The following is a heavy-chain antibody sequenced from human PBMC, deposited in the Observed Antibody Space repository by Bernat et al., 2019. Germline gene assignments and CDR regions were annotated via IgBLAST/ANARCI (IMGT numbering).Heavy chain of an antibody. CDR2: INHNGET. CDR3: ARGKRWGSAFDP. D-gene: IGHD3-16*01. V-gene: IGHV4-34*01. Sequence: QVQLRQWGAGLLKPSETLSLTCGVFGGSFSDVYWRWIRQPPGKGLEWIGEINHNGETYYNPSLQTRGTISVDTSKSQFSLRLTSVTAADTAVYYCARGKRWGSAFDPWGQGTLVTISS. CDR1: GGSFSDVY. J-gene: IGHJ5*02.